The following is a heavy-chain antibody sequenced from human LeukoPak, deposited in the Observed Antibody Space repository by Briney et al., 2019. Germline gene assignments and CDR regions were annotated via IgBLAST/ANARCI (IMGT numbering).Heavy chain of an antibody. CDR2: IYPADSDS. CDR1: GYSFTDYW. D-gene: IGHD6-19*01. CDR3: ARLWDSSFDY. V-gene: IGHV5-51*01. J-gene: IGHJ4*02. Sequence: GESLKISCKISGYSFTDYWIGWVRQMPGKRLEWMGFIYPADSDSKYSPSFQGQVTISADKSISTAYLQWSSLKASDTAMYYCARLWDSSFDYWGQGTLVTVSS.